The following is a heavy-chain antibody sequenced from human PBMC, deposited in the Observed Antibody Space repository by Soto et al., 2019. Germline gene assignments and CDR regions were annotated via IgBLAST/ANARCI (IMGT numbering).Heavy chain of an antibody. CDR1: GGSISSYY. CDR2: IYYSGST. CDR3: ARGTEVGATTTDY. V-gene: IGHV4-59*01. D-gene: IGHD1-26*01. J-gene: IGHJ4*02. Sequence: QVQLQESGPGLVKPSETLSLTCTVSGGSISSYYWSWIRQPPGKGLEWIGYIYYSGSTNYNPSLKSRVTISVDTSKNQFSLKLSSVTAADTAVYYWARGTEVGATTTDYWGQGTLVTVSS.